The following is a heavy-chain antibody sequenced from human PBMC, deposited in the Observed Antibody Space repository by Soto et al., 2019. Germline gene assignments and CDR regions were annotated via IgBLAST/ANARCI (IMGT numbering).Heavy chain of an antibody. CDR1: GFSFSDYY. Sequence: GGSLRLSCAASGFSFSDYYMTWIRQAPGQGLEWVSYISSRSGTIFYADSVKGRFTLSRDNSKNSMYLQMNSLRAGDTAVYYCARGGRESGSYYQTRNYYYGMDVWGQGTTVTVSS. CDR2: ISSRSGTI. V-gene: IGHV3-11*04. D-gene: IGHD1-26*01. CDR3: ARGGRESGSYYQTRNYYYGMDV. J-gene: IGHJ6*01.